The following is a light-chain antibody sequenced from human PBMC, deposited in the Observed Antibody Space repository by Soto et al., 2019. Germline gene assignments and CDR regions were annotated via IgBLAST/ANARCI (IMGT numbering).Light chain of an antibody. CDR2: NNN. Sequence: QSVLTQPPSASGTPGQRVTISCSGSSSNIGSNTVNWYQQLPGTAPKLLIYNNNQRPSGVPDRFSGSKSGASASLAISGLQSEDEADYYCAAWDVSLNGRVFGAGTKVTVL. V-gene: IGLV1-44*01. CDR1: SSNIGSNT. CDR3: AAWDVSLNGRV. J-gene: IGLJ1*01.